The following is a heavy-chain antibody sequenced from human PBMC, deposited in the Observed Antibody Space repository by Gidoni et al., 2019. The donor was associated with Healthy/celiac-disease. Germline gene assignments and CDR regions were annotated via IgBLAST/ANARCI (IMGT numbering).Heavy chain of an antibody. D-gene: IGHD6-19*01. V-gene: IGHV3-23*01. J-gene: IGHJ5*02. CDR2: ISGSGGST. CDR1: GFTFSSYA. Sequence: EVQLLESGGVLVQPGGSLILSCASSGFTFSSYAMSWVRQAPGKGREWVSAISGSGGSTYYADAVKGRFTISRDNSKNTLYLQMNSLRAEDTAVYYCAKEDQQWLAHNWFDPWGQGTLVTVSS. CDR3: AKEDQQWLAHNWFDP.